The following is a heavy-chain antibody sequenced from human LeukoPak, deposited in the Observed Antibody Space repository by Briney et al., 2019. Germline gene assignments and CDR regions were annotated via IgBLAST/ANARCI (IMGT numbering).Heavy chain of an antibody. CDR3: ATGYRGITMIVVARGALDI. V-gene: IGHV1-24*01. CDR2: FDPEDGET. D-gene: IGHD3-22*01. Sequence: ASVKVSCKVSGYTLTELSMHWVRQAAGKGLEWMGGFDPEDGETIYAQKFQGRVTMTEDTSTDTAYMELSSLRSEDTAVYYCATGYRGITMIVVARGALDIWGQGTMVTVSS. CDR1: GYTLTELS. J-gene: IGHJ3*02.